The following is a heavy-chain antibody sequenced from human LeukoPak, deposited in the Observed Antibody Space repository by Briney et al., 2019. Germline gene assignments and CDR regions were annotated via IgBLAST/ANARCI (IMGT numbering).Heavy chain of an antibody. CDR1: GFTFSSYG. Sequence: GGTLRLSCAASGFTFSSYGMSWVRQAPGTGLDWVAFISFDATKEHYADSVKGRFTISRDNTKQTVYLQMNNLKPEDTALYYCARKYTTSYYSIDYWGQGTLVTVSS. J-gene: IGHJ4*02. CDR3: ARKYTTSYYSIDY. V-gene: IGHV3-30*03. D-gene: IGHD2-2*01. CDR2: ISFDATKE.